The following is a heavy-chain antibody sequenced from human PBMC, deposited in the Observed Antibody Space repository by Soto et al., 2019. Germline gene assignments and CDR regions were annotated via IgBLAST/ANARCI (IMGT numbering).Heavy chain of an antibody. CDR1: GFTFNRCG. J-gene: IGHJ4*02. V-gene: IGHV3-21*01. Sequence: EVQLVESGGGLVKPGGSLRLSCAASGFTFNRCGMNWVRQAPGRGLEWVSFISDSSHHTYYADSVKGRFSITRDNAKKSVFLQMNSLRAEDTALYFCARTAAEIPFDHWGQGTLVTVSS. CDR2: ISDSSHHT. D-gene: IGHD2-15*01. CDR3: ARTAAEIPFDH.